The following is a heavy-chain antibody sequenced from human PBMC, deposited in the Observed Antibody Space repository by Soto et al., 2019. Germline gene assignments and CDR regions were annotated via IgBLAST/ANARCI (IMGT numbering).Heavy chain of an antibody. CDR2: IYWDDDK. V-gene: IGHV2-5*02. CDR3: ARRRIAVAPHGFDY. CDR1: GFSLSTSGVG. J-gene: IGHJ4*02. Sequence: SGPTLVNPTQTLTLTCTFSGFSLSTSGVGVGWIRQPPGKALEWLALIYWDDDKRYSPSLKSRLTITKDTSKNQVVPTMTNMDPVDTATYYCARRRIAVAPHGFDYWGQGTLVTVSS. D-gene: IGHD6-19*01.